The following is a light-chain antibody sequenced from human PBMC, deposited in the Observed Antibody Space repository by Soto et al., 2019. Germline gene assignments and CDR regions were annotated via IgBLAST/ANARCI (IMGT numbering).Light chain of an antibody. CDR2: GAS. CDR1: QNVDSN. Sequence: EIVMTHAPATLSVSPGERATLSCRASQNVDSNLAWYQQKPGQAPRLLIYGASIRATGIPARFSGSGSGTEFTFTISSLQSEDFEGYYCEQHKHWLALRFGGGTKA. CDR3: EQHKHWLALR. V-gene: IGKV3-15*01. J-gene: IGKJ4*01.